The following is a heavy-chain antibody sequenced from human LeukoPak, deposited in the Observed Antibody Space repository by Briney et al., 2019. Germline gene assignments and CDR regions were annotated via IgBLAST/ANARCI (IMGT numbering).Heavy chain of an antibody. CDR2: ICYSGST. CDR3: AAVEMATINY. CDR1: GGSISSYY. D-gene: IGHD5-24*01. Sequence: SETLSLTCTVSGGSISSYYWSWIRQPPGKGLEWIGYICYSGSTNYNPSLKSRVTISVDTSKNQFSLKLSSVTAADTAVYYCAAVEMATINYWGQGTLVTVSS. V-gene: IGHV4-59*01. J-gene: IGHJ4*02.